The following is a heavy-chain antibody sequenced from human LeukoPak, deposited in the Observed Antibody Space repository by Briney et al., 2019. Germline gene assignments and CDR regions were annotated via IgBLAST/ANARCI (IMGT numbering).Heavy chain of an antibody. Sequence: GESLKISCKGSGYILTSYWIGRVRQMPGKGLEWMGIIYPGDSDTRYSPSFQGQVTISADKSISTAYLQWSSLKASDTAMYYCARTYYYGSGSYGVDYYYYMDVWGKGTTVTVSS. CDR3: ARTYYYGSGSYGVDYYYYMDV. D-gene: IGHD3-10*01. J-gene: IGHJ6*03. V-gene: IGHV5-51*01. CDR2: IYPGDSDT. CDR1: GYILTSYW.